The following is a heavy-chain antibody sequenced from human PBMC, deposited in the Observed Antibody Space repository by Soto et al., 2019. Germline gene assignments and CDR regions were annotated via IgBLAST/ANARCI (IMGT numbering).Heavy chain of an antibody. CDR3: ACDWSSGGCYYYYYGMDV. D-gene: IGHD2-15*01. CDR2: ISAYNGNT. J-gene: IGHJ6*02. V-gene: IGHV1-18*01. CDR1: GYTFTSYG. Sequence: ASVKVSCKASGYTFTSYGISWVRQAPGQGLEWMGWISAYNGNTNYAQKLQGRVTMTTDTSTSTAYMELRSLRSDDTAVYYCACDWSSGGCYYYYYGMDVWGQGTTVTVSS.